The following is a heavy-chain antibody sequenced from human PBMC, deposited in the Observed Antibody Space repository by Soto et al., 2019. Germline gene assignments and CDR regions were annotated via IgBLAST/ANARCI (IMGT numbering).Heavy chain of an antibody. D-gene: IGHD4-4*01. J-gene: IGHJ3*02. Sequence: SETLSLTCTASGGSISRNNYYWGWIRQTPGKGLEWIGIIYYTGGTYYNPSLKSRVTISVDTSKNQFSLKLSSVTAADTAVYYCARQPTGALDIWGQGTMVTVSS. CDR1: GGSISRNNYY. CDR2: IYYTGGT. CDR3: ARQPTGALDI. V-gene: IGHV4-39*01.